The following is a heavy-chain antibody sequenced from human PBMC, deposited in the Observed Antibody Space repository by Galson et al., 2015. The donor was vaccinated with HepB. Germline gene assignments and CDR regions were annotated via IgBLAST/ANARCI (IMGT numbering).Heavy chain of an antibody. D-gene: IGHD1-1*01. CDR3: ARDLRYNWNDVANAFDI. CDR1: GGTFSSYA. V-gene: IGHV1-69*13. Sequence: SVKVSCKASGGTFSSYAISWVRQAPGQGLEWMGGIIPIFGTANYAQKFQGRVTITADESTSTAYMELSSLRSEDTAVYYCARDLRYNWNDVANAFDIWGQGTMVTVSS. CDR2: IIPIFGTA. J-gene: IGHJ3*02.